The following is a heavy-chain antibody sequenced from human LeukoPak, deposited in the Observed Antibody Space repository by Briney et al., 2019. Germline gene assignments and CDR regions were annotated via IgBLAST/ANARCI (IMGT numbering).Heavy chain of an antibody. CDR3: ARITMVRGVRPGVNNDY. CDR1: GGSFSGYY. V-gene: IGHV4-34*01. CDR2: INHSGST. Sequence: PSETLSLTCAVYGGSFSGYYWSWIRQPPGKGLEWIGEINHSGSTNYNPSLKSRVTISVDTSKNQFSLKLSSVTAADTAVYYCARITMVRGVRPGVNNDYWGQGTLVTVSS. D-gene: IGHD3-10*01. J-gene: IGHJ4*02.